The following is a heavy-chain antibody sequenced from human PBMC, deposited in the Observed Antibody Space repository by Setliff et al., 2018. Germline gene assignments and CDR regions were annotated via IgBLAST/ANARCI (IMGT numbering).Heavy chain of an antibody. CDR2: INSDGSST. CDR3: AKGGPYYYYYMDV. Sequence: GGSLRLSCAASGFTFTNYAMNWVRQAPGKGLEWVSRINSDGSSTNYADSVRGRFAVSRDNSRNTLYLEMNSLRPEDTAMYYCAKGGPYYYYYMDVWGKGTMVTVSS. V-gene: IGHV3-NL1*01. J-gene: IGHJ6*03. CDR1: GFTFTNYA.